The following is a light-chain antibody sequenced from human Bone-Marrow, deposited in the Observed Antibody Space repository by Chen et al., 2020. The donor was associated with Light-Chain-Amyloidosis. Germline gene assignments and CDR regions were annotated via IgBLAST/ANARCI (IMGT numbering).Light chain of an antibody. V-gene: IGLV2-14*01. CDR1: SSDVGGDNH. CDR2: EVT. CDR3: SSYTITNTLV. Sequence: QSSLTQPASVSGAPGQSITIPGPGTSSDVGGDNHVSWYQQHPDKAPKLMIYEVTTRPSWVPDRFSGSKSDNTASLTISGLQTEDEADYFCSSYTITNTLVFGSGTRVTVL. J-gene: IGLJ1*01.